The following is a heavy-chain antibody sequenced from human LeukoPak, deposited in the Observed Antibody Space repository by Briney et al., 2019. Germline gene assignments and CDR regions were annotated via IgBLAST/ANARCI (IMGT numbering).Heavy chain of an antibody. V-gene: IGHV4-59*01. CDR2: MYNSGTT. D-gene: IGHD3-22*01. CDR1: GVSISSYY. J-gene: IGHJ2*01. Sequence: SETLSLTCTVSGVSISSYYWSWIRQPPGKGLEWIGYMYNSGTTNYNPSLKSRVTISVDTSKNHFSLRLSSVTAADTAVYYCARAPHSYDSGTYSVQHYFDLWGRGTLVTVSS. CDR3: ARAPHSYDSGTYSVQHYFDL.